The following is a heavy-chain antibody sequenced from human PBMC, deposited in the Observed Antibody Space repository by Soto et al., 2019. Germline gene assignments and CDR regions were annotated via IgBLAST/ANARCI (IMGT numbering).Heavy chain of an antibody. V-gene: IGHV4-30-4*01. D-gene: IGHD3-22*01. CDR2: IYYSGST. J-gene: IGHJ4*02. Sequence: SETLSLTCTVSGGSISSGDYYWSWIRQPPGKGLEWIGYIYYSGSTYYNPSLKSRVTISVDTSKNQFSLKLSSVTAADTAVYYCARAPYYYDSSGYYQVAFDYWGQGTLVTVSS. CDR1: GGSISSGDYY. CDR3: ARAPYYYDSSGYYQVAFDY.